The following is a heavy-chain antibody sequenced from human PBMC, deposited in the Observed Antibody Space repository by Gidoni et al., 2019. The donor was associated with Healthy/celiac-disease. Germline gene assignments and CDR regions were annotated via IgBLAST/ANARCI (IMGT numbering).Heavy chain of an antibody. CDR1: GCSISSGGYY. CDR2: IYYSGST. Sequence: QVQLQESGPGLVKPSQTLSLTCTVSGCSISSGGYYWSWIRQHPGKGLEWIGYIYYSGSTYYNPSLKSRVTISVDTSKNQFSLKLSSVTAADTAVYYCARVPFGESAKTHYYFDYWGQGTLVTVSS. J-gene: IGHJ4*02. V-gene: IGHV4-31*03. CDR3: ARVPFGESAKTHYYFDY. D-gene: IGHD3-10*01.